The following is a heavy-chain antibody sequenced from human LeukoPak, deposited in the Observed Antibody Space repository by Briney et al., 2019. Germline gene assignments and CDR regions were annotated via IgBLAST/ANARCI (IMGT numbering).Heavy chain of an antibody. V-gene: IGHV1-3*01. D-gene: IGHD3-22*01. CDR2: INAGNGNT. J-gene: IGHJ4*02. CDR1: GYTFTSYA. Sequence: ASVKVSCKASGYTFTSYAMHWVRQAPGQRREWMGWINAGNGNTKYSQKFQGRVTITRDTSASTAYMELRSLRSEDTAVYYCARDSGNYYDSSGYGDYWGQGTLVTVSS. CDR3: ARDSGNYYDSSGYGDY.